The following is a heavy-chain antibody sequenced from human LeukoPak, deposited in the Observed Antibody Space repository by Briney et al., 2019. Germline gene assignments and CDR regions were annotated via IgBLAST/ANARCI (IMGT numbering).Heavy chain of an antibody. Sequence: GGSLRLSCAASGFTFSCYAMHRVPRAPGKGREYVSAIRSNGGSTYYANSVKGRFTISRDNSKNTLYLQMGSLRAEDMAVYYCARGGGYSYGTYYYYGMDVWGQGTTVTVSS. CDR2: IRSNGGST. D-gene: IGHD5-18*01. CDR3: ARGGGYSYGTYYYYGMDV. CDR1: GFTFSCYA. V-gene: IGHV3-64*01. J-gene: IGHJ6*02.